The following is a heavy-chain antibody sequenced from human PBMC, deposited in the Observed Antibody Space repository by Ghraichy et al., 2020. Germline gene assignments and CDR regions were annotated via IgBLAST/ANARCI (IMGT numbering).Heavy chain of an antibody. D-gene: IGHD2-15*01. CDR3: ARGYCSGDSCYPADY. V-gene: IGHV3-53*01. CDR2: IYIDGAT. J-gene: IGHJ4*02. Sequence: LTCAASGFTVSSNYMNWVRQAPGKGLEWVSVIYIDGATYYADSVKGRFTISRDNSKNTLYLQMNSLRAEDTAVYYCARGYCSGDSCYPADYWGQGTLVTVSS. CDR1: GFTVSSNY.